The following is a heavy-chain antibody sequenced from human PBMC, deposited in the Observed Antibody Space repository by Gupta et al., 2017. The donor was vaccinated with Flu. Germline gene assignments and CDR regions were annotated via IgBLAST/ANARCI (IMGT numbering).Heavy chain of an antibody. V-gene: IGHV3-48*01. J-gene: IGHJ3*02. Sequence: SMNWVRHPPGKGSECVSYISSSSSTIYYADAVKGRFTISRDNAKNALYLQMNSLRAEDTAVYYCARGLEAVTDNDAFDIWGQGTMVTVSS. CDR2: ISSSSSTI. CDR1: S. CDR3: ARGLEAVTDNDAFDI. D-gene: IGHD2-21*02.